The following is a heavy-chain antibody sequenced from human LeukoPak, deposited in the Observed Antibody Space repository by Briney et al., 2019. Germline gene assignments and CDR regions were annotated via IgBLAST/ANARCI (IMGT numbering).Heavy chain of an antibody. CDR2: IYYSGST. D-gene: IGHD6-19*01. V-gene: IGHV4-59*08. CDR1: GGSISSYY. J-gene: IGHJ2*01. CDR3: ARRGIAVAGTSDYWYFDL. Sequence: PSETLSLTCTVSGGSISSYYWSWIRQPPGKGLEWIGYIYYSGSTNYNPSLKSRVTISVDTSKNQFSLKLSSVTAADTAVYYCARRGIAVAGTSDYWYFDLWGRGTLVTVSS.